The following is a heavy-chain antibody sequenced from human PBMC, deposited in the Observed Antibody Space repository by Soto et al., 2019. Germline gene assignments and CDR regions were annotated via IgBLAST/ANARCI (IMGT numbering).Heavy chain of an antibody. D-gene: IGHD6-13*01. CDR2: IYYSGST. Sequence: SETLSLTCTVSGGSISSYYWSWIRQPPGKGLEWIGYIYYSGSTNYNPSLKSRVTISVDTSKNQFSLKLSSVTAADTAVYYCARRDSSSWYYFDYWGQGTLGTVSS. J-gene: IGHJ4*02. CDR1: GGSISSYY. CDR3: ARRDSSSWYYFDY. V-gene: IGHV4-59*08.